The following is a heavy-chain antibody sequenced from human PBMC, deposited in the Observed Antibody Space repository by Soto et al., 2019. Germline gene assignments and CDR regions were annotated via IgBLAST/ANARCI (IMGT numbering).Heavy chain of an antibody. D-gene: IGHD2-2*01. CDR2: IKQDGSEK. Sequence: TGGSMRLSCAASGFTFSSYWMSWVRQAPGKGLEWVANIKQDGSEKYYVDSVKGRFTISRDNAKNSLYLQMNSLRAEDTAVYYCARDQKKEVVIPAAISRDYMDVWAKGTTVTVSS. J-gene: IGHJ6*03. CDR3: ARDQKKEVVIPAAISRDYMDV. V-gene: IGHV3-7*01. CDR1: GFTFSSYW.